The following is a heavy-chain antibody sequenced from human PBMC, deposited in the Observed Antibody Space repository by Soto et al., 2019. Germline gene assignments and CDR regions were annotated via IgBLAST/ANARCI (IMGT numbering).Heavy chain of an antibody. CDR2: IYYTGNN. J-gene: IGHJ4*02. CDR1: GDSISSPHYY. V-gene: IGHV4-30-4*01. Sequence: QVHLQESGPGLVKPSQTLSLSCTVSGDSISSPHYYWTWIRQPPGKGLEWVGYIYYTGNNFYNPALKSRRARSVDPSTNQFSLKLASVTDADTAVYFCAREPKQNYDSSPWNGGFDSWGPGTLVTVSS. CDR3: AREPKQNYDSSPWNGGFDS. D-gene: IGHD3-22*01.